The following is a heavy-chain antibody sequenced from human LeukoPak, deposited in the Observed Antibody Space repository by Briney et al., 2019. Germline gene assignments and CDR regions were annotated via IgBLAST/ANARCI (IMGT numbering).Heavy chain of an antibody. V-gene: IGHV1-8*01. CDR3: ARGGDGYSYYYYYMDV. Sequence: SVKVSCKPSGYTFTSYDINWVAQSNGLGLEWLGWMNRNSGNTGYAQKFQGRVTMTRNTSISTAYMELSSLRSEDTAVYYCARGGDGYSYYYYYMDVWGKGTTVTVSS. J-gene: IGHJ6*03. CDR2: MNRNSGNT. CDR1: GYTFTSYD. D-gene: IGHD5-24*01.